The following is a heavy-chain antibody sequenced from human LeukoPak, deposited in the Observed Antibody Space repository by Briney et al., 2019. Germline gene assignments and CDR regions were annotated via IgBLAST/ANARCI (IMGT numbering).Heavy chain of an antibody. CDR2: IWDDGSNK. Sequence: PGRSLRLSCAASGFSFSSYGMHWVRQAPGKGLEWVAVIWDDGSNKYYADSVKGRFTISRDNSRNMLYLQMNSLRAEDTAVYYSTRDWNDLDYWGQGTLVTVSS. D-gene: IGHD1-1*01. CDR1: GFSFSSYG. V-gene: IGHV3-33*01. J-gene: IGHJ4*02. CDR3: TRDWNDLDY.